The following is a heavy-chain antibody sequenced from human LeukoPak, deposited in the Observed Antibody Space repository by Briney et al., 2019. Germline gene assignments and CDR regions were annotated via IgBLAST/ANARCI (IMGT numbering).Heavy chain of an antibody. CDR3: ARDVQMAMSYFDY. Sequence: GSTVKVSCKTSGDSFIDYAISWVRQAPGQGLEWMGGIIPLFKTATYAQKFQGRVTIIADESTSTSYMELSGLKSDDTAVYYCARDVQMAMSYFDYWGQGTLVTVSA. D-gene: IGHD5-24*01. J-gene: IGHJ4*02. CDR1: GDSFIDYA. V-gene: IGHV1-69*01. CDR2: IIPLFKTA.